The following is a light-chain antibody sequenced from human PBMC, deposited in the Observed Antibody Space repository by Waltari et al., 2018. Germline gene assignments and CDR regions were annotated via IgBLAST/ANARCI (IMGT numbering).Light chain of an antibody. Sequence: DIVMTQSPDSLSVSLGERATIHRNSSLSILHISENNNYLGWYQQKTGHSPKLLICGASTRESGVPHRCSGSGSGTDFTLTISSRQAEDVAVYYCQQYYSTPFTFGPGTKVDIK. CDR2: GAS. J-gene: IGKJ3*01. CDR3: QQYYSTPFT. CDR1: LSILHISENNNY. V-gene: IGKV4-1*01.